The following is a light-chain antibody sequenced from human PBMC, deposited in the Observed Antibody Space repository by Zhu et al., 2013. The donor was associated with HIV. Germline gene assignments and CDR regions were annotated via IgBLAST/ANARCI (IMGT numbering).Light chain of an antibody. CDR3: QEYNSAPRT. CDR1: QGISDF. Sequence: DIQMTQSPSSLSASVGDRVTITCRASQGISDFLAWYQQRPGKVPHLLIYGASTLQSGVPSRFSGSGSGTDFSLTISGLQPEDVATYYCQEYNSAPRTFGQGTKVEIK. J-gene: IGKJ1*01. V-gene: IGKV1-27*01. CDR2: GAS.